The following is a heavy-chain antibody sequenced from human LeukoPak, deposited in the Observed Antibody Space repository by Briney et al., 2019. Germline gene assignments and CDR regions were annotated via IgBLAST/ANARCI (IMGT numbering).Heavy chain of an antibody. Sequence: SETLSLTCTVSGGSLSSGSYYWSWIRQPAGKGLEWIGRIYTSGSTNYNPSLKSRVTISVDTSKNQFSLKLSSVAAADTAVYYCARDTWYYYDSSGYYQGYYYGMDVWGQGTTVTVSS. J-gene: IGHJ6*02. CDR3: ARDTWYYYDSSGYYQGYYYGMDV. V-gene: IGHV4-61*02. CDR2: IYTSGST. CDR1: GGSLSSGSYY. D-gene: IGHD3-22*01.